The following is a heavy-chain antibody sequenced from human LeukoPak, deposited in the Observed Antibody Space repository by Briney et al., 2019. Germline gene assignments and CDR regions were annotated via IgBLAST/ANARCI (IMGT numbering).Heavy chain of an antibody. D-gene: IGHD6-6*01. J-gene: IGHJ1*01. CDR3: ARGGAARLHFQN. CDR2: IYHSGST. V-gene: IGHV4-59*01. CDR1: GGSISTYY. Sequence: SETLSLTCIVSGGSISTYYWNWIRQPPGKGLEWIGYIYHSGSTNYNPSLQSRVTISVDTSKNQFSLNLTSVTAAATAVYYCARGGAARLHFQNWGQGTLVTVSS.